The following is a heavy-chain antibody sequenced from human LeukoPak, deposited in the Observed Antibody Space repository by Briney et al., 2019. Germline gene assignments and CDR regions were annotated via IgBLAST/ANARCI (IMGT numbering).Heavy chain of an antibody. CDR3: SRVVTTNDY. D-gene: IGHD4-17*01. J-gene: IGHJ4*02. CDR2: INTDGRSA. CDR1: GFTFSTYW. Sequence: GSLRLSCAASGFTFSTYWMHWVRQAPGKGPVWVSRINTDGRSAVYADSVKGRFTISRDNAKNTLYLEMNSLRVEDTAVYYCSRVVTTNDYWGQGTLVTVSS. V-gene: IGHV3-74*01.